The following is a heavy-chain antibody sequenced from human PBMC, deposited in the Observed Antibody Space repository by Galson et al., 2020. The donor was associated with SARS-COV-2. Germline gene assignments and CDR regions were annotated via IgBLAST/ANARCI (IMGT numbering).Heavy chain of an antibody. J-gene: IGHJ3*02. D-gene: IGHD3-22*01. V-gene: IGHV3-64D*06. CDR2: ISSNGGST. Sequence: GESLKISCSASGFTFSSYAMHWVRQAPGKGLEYVSAISSNGGSTYYADSVKGRFTISRDNSKNTLYLQMSSLRAEDTAVYYCVKGYYYDSSGYYSLAFDIWGQGTMVTVSS. CDR3: VKGYYYDSSGYYSLAFDI. CDR1: GFTFSSYA.